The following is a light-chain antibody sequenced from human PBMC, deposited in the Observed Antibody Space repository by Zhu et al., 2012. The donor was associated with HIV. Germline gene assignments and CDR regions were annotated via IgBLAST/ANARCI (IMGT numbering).Light chain of an antibody. CDR1: QTISSY. J-gene: IGKJ1*01. CDR3: QQRTIWPPT. Sequence: EVVLTQSPVTLSLSPGERATLSCRASQTISSYLAWYQQKPGQAPRLLIYDASNRATGIPARFSGSGSGTDFTLSISSLEPEDSAVYYCQQRTIWPPTFGQGTRVEIK. V-gene: IGKV3-11*01. CDR2: DAS.